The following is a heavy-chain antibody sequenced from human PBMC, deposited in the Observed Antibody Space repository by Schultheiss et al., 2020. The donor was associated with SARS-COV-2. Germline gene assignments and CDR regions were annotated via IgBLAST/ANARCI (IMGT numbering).Heavy chain of an antibody. CDR3: SRRIVGAIADRFDV. CDR1: GLTFSSSW. Sequence: GGSLRLSCVASGLTFSSSWMHWVCQGPEKGLEWVADIKCDGSEKYYVDSVKRRCTISRDNAKNSLYLQMNSLRAEDTAMYYCSRRIVGAIADRFDVWGQGTLVTVSS. V-gene: IGHV3-52*01. CDR2: IKCDGSEK. J-gene: IGHJ4*02. D-gene: IGHD1-26*01.